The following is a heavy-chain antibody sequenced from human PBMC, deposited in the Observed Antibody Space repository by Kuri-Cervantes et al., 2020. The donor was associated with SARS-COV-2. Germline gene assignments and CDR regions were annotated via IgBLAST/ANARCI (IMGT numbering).Heavy chain of an antibody. CDR2: IYYSGST. CDR1: GGSISSYY. Sequence: GSLRLSCTVSGGSISSYYWSWIRQPPGKGLEWIGYIYYSGSTYYNPPLKSRVTISVDTSKNQFSLKLSSVTAADTAVYYCARQMMSSITIFGVVITRNWFDPWGQGTLVTVSS. CDR3: ARQMMSSITIFGVVITRNWFDP. V-gene: IGHV4-59*04. J-gene: IGHJ5*02. D-gene: IGHD3-3*01.